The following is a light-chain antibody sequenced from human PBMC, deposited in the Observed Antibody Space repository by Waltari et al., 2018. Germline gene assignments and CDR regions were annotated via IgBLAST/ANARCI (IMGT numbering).Light chain of an antibody. CDR3: QHFNSYPLT. J-gene: IGKJ4*01. CDR1: QAIRTY. Sequence: DVHLTQSPSFLSASVGDRVTMTSRSSQAIRTYLAWYQQRPGQAPKLLIYVASKLQVGVPSRFSGSGSGTEFTLTISGLQPEDFATYYCQHFNSYPLTFGGGTKVEI. V-gene: IGKV1-9*01. CDR2: VAS.